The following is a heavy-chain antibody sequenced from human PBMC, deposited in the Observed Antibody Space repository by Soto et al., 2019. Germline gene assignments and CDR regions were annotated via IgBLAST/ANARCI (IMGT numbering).Heavy chain of an antibody. Sequence: EVQLVESGGGLVKPGGSLRISCAASGFTFSSLTMTWVRQAPGKGLERVASISGSGASISYADSVRGRFTISRDNAENSLYLHMNSLSAEDTATYYCARDEFSDYSSSSLKFWGQGTLVTVSS. V-gene: IGHV3-21*01. J-gene: IGHJ4*02. CDR3: ARDEFSDYSSSSLKF. D-gene: IGHD6-6*01. CDR1: GFTFSSLT. CDR2: ISGSGASI.